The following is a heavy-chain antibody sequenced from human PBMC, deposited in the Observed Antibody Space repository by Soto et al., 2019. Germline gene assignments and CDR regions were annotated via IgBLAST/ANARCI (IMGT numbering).Heavy chain of an antibody. V-gene: IGHV3-72*01. CDR2: SRDKPQGYST. CDR1: GFTLRAHY. Sequence: GGSRRISCAGSGFTLRAHYIDWVRQAPWKCLEWFGRSRDKPQGYSTAYAPSVKGRFTTSRDESKNSAYLQMNSLKTEDTAVYYRLRDTYFSDSSGYTCCLDSWGQGTLLTDSS. CDR3: LRDTYFSDSSGYTCCLDS. D-gene: IGHD3-22*01. J-gene: IGHJ4*02.